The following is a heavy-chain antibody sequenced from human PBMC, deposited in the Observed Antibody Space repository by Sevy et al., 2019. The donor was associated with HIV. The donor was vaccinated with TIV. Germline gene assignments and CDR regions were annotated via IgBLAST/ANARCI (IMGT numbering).Heavy chain of an antibody. V-gene: IGHV3-23*01. CDR1: GFTFSNYA. D-gene: IGHD6-19*01. Sequence: GGSLRLSCAASGFTFSNYAMSWVRQAPGKGLEWVSNIRISGGNTYYADSVKGRFTISRDNSKNTLYLQMNSLRTEDTAVYYCAKEWTQLSDWYGELDYWGQGSLVTVSS. J-gene: IGHJ4*02. CDR2: IRISGGNT. CDR3: AKEWTQLSDWYGELDY.